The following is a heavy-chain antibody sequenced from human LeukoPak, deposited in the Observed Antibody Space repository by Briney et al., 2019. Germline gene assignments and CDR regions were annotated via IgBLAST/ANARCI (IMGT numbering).Heavy chain of an antibody. CDR1: GVAFSRYH. Sequence: PGGSLRLSCVASGVAFSRYHMNWIRQAPGKGLGWISYISSSGGTISYADSVKGRFTISRDNAENTLYLQMNSLRVEDTAVYYCAVSFDYWGQGTLVAVSS. J-gene: IGHJ4*02. D-gene: IGHD5/OR15-5a*01. V-gene: IGHV3-48*01. CDR2: ISSSGGTI. CDR3: AVSFDY.